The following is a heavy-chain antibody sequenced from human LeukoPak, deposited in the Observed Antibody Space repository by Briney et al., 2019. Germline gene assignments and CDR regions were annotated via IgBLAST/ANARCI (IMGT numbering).Heavy chain of an antibody. CDR3: ARDAPQVPAAGVLAS. D-gene: IGHD6-13*01. CDR2: MYSRGDT. J-gene: IGHJ5*02. V-gene: IGHV3-53*01. CDR1: GFTDIDNY. Sequence: PGGSLRLSCAASGFTDIDNYMSWVRQAPGKGLEWVSVMYSRGDTYYANSVKGRFTFSRDISKNTLYLQMDGLRNEDTAMYYCARDAPQVPAAGVLASWGQGTLVIVSS.